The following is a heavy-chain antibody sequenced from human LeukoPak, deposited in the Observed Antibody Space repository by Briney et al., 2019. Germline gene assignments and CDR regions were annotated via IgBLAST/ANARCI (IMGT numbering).Heavy chain of an antibody. D-gene: IGHD3-10*02. Sequence: GASVKVSCKASGYTFTSYGISWVRQAPGQGLEWMGWISAYNGNTNYAQKLQGKVTMTTDTSTSTAYMELRSLRSDDTAVYYCARDQERPLGSGSYYRRFDYWGQGTLVTVSS. CDR3: ARDQERPLGSGSYYRRFDY. J-gene: IGHJ4*02. CDR2: ISAYNGNT. CDR1: GYTFTSYG. V-gene: IGHV1-18*01.